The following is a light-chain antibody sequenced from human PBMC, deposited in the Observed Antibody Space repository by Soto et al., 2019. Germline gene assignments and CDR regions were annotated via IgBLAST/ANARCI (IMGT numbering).Light chain of an antibody. CDR1: NVGDKS. CDR3: QVWDDPSDHVV. V-gene: IGLV3-21*02. Sequence: SYELTQPHSVSVAPGQTATITCGGNNVGDKSVHWYQQKPGQAPALVVYDGPGRASVTPERWSGPNPGNTATLTISGVEAGDEADFQCQVWDDPSDHVVFGGGTKVTVL. J-gene: IGLJ2*01. CDR2: DGP.